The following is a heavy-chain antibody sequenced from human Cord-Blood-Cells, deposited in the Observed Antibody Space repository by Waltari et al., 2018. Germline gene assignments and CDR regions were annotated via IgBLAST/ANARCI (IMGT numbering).Heavy chain of an antibody. Sequence: QVQLQQWGAGLLKPSETLSLTCAVYGGSFSGYYWSWIRQPPGKGLEWIGEINHSGSTSYTPSLKSRGTISVDTSKNQFSLKLSSVTAADTAVYYCARDLHYDILTGYYNYYYYMDVWGKGTTVTVSS. D-gene: IGHD3-9*01. V-gene: IGHV4-34*01. CDR3: ARDLHYDILTGYYNYYYYMDV. J-gene: IGHJ6*03. CDR1: GGSFSGYY. CDR2: INHSGST.